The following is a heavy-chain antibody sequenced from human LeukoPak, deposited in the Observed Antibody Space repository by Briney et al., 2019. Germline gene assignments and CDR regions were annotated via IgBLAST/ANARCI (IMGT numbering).Heavy chain of an antibody. J-gene: IGHJ4*02. CDR1: GFTFSSYT. V-gene: IGHV3-21*01. D-gene: IGHD3-16*01. CDR3: ARDPEGFGATYFDY. Sequence: GGSLRLSCAASGFTFSSYTMNWVRQAPGKGLEWVSYISSSSSYIYYADSVKGRFTISRDNAENSLYLQMKSLRAEDTAVFYCARDPEGFGATYFDYWGQGTLVTVSS. CDR2: ISSSSSYI.